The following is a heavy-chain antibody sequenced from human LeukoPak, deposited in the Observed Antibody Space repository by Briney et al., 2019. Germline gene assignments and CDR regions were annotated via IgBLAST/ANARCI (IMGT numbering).Heavy chain of an antibody. CDR1: EDTFITYT. Sequence: SVKVSCKASEDTFITYTFSWVRQAPGQGLEWMGRVIPSLDVSNYAEKFQGRVTINADKSSSTTYMELTSLRSEDTAMYYCARDHCSRGSCLGGHWGQGTLVTVSS. J-gene: IGHJ4*02. CDR3: ARDHCSRGSCLGGH. V-gene: IGHV1-69*04. CDR2: VIPSLDVS. D-gene: IGHD2-15*01.